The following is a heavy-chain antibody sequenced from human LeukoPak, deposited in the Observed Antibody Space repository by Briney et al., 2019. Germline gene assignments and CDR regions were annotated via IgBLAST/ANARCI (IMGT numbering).Heavy chain of an antibody. Sequence: GASVKVSCKASGFTLTDYIHWVRQDPRQGLQWMGWIKPNSGDTDYAQKFQGRVTLTRDTSISTVYMELSSLRSDDTAVYYCARVYCSSTSCYIDYWGQGTLVTVSS. J-gene: IGHJ4*02. D-gene: IGHD2-2*02. CDR1: GFTLTDY. CDR2: IKPNSGDT. CDR3: ARVYCSSTSCYIDY. V-gene: IGHV1-2*02.